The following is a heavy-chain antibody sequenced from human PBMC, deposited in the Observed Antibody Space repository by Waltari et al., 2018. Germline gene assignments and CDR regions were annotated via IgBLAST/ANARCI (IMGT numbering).Heavy chain of an antibody. V-gene: IGHV3-33*01. CDR1: GFTFRSYG. Sequence: QVQLVESGGGVVQPGRSLRLSCAASGFTFRSYGMPWVRPAPGKGLEWVAVIWYDGSNKYYADSVKGRFTISRDNSKNTLYLQMNSLRAEDTAVYYCARDVIPYSGSYYYFDYWGQGTLVTVSS. D-gene: IGHD1-26*01. CDR3: ARDVIPYSGSYYYFDY. CDR2: IWYDGSNK. J-gene: IGHJ4*02.